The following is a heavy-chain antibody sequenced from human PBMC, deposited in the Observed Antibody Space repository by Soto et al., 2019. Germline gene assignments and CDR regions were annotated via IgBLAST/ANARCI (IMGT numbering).Heavy chain of an antibody. J-gene: IGHJ4*02. CDR1: GDFISSGGYY. CDR2: IYSSGTT. CDR3: ARTDSSGYYFVY. V-gene: IGHV4-31*03. D-gene: IGHD3-22*01. Sequence: QVQLQESGPGLVKPSQTLSLTCTVSGDFISSGGYYWSWIRQLPGKGLEWIGYIYSSGTTYYNPSLKSRXXMXVXXSKNQFSLNLSSVTAADPAVYYCARTDSSGYYFVYWGQGTLVTVFS.